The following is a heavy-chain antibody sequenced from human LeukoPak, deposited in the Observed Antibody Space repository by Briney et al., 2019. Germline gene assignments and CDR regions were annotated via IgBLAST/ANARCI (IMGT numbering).Heavy chain of an antibody. V-gene: IGHV4-59*08. J-gene: IGHJ4*02. Sequence: SETLPLTCTVSGGSISSYYWSWIRQPPGKGLEWIGNIYYSGSTNYNPSLKSRVTISVDTSKNQFSLKLSSVTAADTAVYYCARETSGSYVDYWGQGTLVTVSS. CDR3: ARETSGSYVDY. CDR1: GGSISSYY. CDR2: IYYSGST. D-gene: IGHD1-26*01.